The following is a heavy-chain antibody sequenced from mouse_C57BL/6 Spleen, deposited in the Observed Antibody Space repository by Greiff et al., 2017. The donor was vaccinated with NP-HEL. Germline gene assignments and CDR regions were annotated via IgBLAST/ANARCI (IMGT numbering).Heavy chain of an antibody. CDR2: IHPNSGST. J-gene: IGHJ2*01. V-gene: IGHV1-64*01. CDR1: GYTFTSYW. D-gene: IGHD1-1*01. CDR3: ARVRYGSNYFDY. Sequence: QVQLQQPGAELVKPGASVKLSCKASGYTFTSYWMHWVKQRPGQGLEWIGMIHPNSGSTNYNEKFKSKATLTVDKSSSTAYMQLSSLTSEDSAVYYCARVRYGSNYFDYWGQGTTLTVSS.